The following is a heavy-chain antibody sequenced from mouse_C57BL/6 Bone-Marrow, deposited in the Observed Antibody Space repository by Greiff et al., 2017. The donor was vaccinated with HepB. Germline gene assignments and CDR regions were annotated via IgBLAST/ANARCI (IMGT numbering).Heavy chain of an antibody. J-gene: IGHJ4*01. CDR2: IDPNSGGT. V-gene: IGHV1-72*01. D-gene: IGHD1-1*01. CDR3: AREGYYGSSPPIAMDY. Sequence: QVHVKQPGAELVKPGASVKLSCKASGYTFTSYWMHWVKQRPGRGLEWIGRIDPNSGGTKYNEKFKSKATLTVDKPSSTAYMQLSSLTSEDSAVYYCAREGYYGSSPPIAMDYWGQGTSVTVSS. CDR1: GYTFTSYW.